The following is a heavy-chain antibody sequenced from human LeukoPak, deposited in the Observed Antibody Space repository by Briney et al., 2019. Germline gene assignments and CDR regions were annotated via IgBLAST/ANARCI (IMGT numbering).Heavy chain of an antibody. J-gene: IGHJ5*02. D-gene: IGHD3-3*01. CDR2: IYYSGST. V-gene: IGHV4-39*07. Sequence: SETLSLTCTVSGGSISSGSYYWGWIRQPPGKGLEWIGSIYYSGSTYYNPSLKSRVTISVDTSKNQFSLKLSSVTAADTAVYYCARVGITIFGVVSFSWFDPWGQGTLVTVSS. CDR1: GGSISSGSYY. CDR3: ARVGITIFGVVSFSWFDP.